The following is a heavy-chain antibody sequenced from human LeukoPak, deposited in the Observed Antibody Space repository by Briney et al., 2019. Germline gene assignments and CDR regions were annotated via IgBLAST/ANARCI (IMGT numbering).Heavy chain of an antibody. CDR2: ISAYNGNT. CDR1: GGTFSSYA. J-gene: IGHJ4*02. V-gene: IGHV1-18*01. Sequence: GASVKVSCKASGGTFSSYAISWVRQAPGQGLEWMGWISAYNGNTNYAQKLQGRVTMTTDTSTSTAYMELRSLRSDDTAVYYCARVVITFGGVITYGYWGQGTLVTVSS. D-gene: IGHD3-16*02. CDR3: ARVVITFGGVITYGY.